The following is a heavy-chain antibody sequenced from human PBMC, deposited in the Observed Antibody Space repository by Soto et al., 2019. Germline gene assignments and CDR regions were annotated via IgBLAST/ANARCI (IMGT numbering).Heavy chain of an antibody. CDR1: GASTIRGGHN. CDR2: IYYSGTT. V-gene: IGHV4-31*03. Sequence: SQTLSLNCTVSGASTIRGGHNWSLIRQHPGKGLEWIGYIYYSGTTYYNPSLKSRVTISVDTSKNQFSLKLNSVTAADTAVYYCAREDIVVDPWGQGTLVTVS. D-gene: IGHD3-22*01. CDR3: AREDIVVDP. J-gene: IGHJ5*02.